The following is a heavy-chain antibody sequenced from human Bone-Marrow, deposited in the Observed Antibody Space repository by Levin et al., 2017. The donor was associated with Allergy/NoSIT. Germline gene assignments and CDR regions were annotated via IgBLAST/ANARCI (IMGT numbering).Heavy chain of an antibody. CDR2: IYYTGST. CDR3: GKDPNGDFVGAFDL. V-gene: IGHV4-59*12. D-gene: IGHD4-17*01. J-gene: IGHJ3*01. Sequence: SETLSLTCSVTGGSINNYYWSWIRQPPGKGLEWIGYIYYTGSTTYNPSLNSRVTISVDRSKHQLSLNLYSVTTSDTAVYYCGKDPNGDFVGAFDLWGQGTMVTVSS. CDR1: GGSINNYY.